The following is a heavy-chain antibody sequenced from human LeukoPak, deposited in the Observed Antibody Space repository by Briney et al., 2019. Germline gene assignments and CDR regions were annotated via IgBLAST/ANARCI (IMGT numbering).Heavy chain of an antibody. J-gene: IGHJ6*02. V-gene: IGHV3-23*01. CDR1: GFTFSSYA. Sequence: GGSLRLSCAASGFTFSSYAMSWVRQAPGKGLEWVSSISGSGGSTYYADSVKGRFTISGDNSKNTLYLQMNSLRAEDTAVYYCAKSYSGTYNFYGMDVWGQGTTVTVSS. CDR3: AKSYSGTYNFYGMDV. D-gene: IGHD1-26*01. CDR2: ISGSGGST.